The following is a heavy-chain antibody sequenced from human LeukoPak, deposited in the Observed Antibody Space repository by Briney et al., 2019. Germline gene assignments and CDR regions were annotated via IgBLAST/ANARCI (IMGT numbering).Heavy chain of an antibody. J-gene: IGHJ3*02. D-gene: IGHD3-3*01. V-gene: IGHV4-39*01. CDR3: ARHIFRFLEWLFPPDAFDI. CDR1: GGTISCSSYY. CDR2: IDDSGST. Sequence: SETLSLNCTVSGGTISCSSYYWGWLRQPPGKVLELIGRIDDSGSTYYNPALKSRVSISVDTSKNQFCLRLSSVTAADTGVYYCARHIFRFLEWLFPPDAFDIWGQGTMVTVSS.